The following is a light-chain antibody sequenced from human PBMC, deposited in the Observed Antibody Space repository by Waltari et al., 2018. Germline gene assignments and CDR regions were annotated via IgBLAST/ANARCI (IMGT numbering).Light chain of an antibody. J-gene: IGKJ1*01. CDR3: QQSHTPPWT. CDR2: GAS. Sequence: DIKMTQSPSSLSASVGDRVTITCRASQNISPYLNWYQQKPGKVPEVLIYGASSLQGGVPSRFSGGGSGTDFTLTIDSLQPEDLATYYCQQSHTPPWTFGQGTKVEIK. V-gene: IGKV1-39*01. CDR1: QNISPY.